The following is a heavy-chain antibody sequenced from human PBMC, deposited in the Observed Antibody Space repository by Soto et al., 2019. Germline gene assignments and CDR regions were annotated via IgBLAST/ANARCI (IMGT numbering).Heavy chain of an antibody. Sequence: GGSLRISCAASGFTFGYYAMHWVRQLPGKGLEWVSGISWNSGSAAYMDSVKGRFLISRDNAKKSLFLQMRSLRPEDTALYYCVKGLNYNFDNIGFHGWGQGTLVTVSS. CDR2: ISWNSGSA. CDR3: VKGLNYNFDNIGFHG. V-gene: IGHV3-9*01. CDR1: GFTFGYYA. D-gene: IGHD3-22*01. J-gene: IGHJ4*02.